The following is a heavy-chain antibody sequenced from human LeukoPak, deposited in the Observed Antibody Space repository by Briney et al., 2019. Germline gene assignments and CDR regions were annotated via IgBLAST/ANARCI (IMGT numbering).Heavy chain of an antibody. CDR3: ARGLRYFDWSFDY. J-gene: IGHJ4*02. Sequence: GESLKISCKGSGYSFNTYWIGWVRQMPGKGLEWMGIIYPGDSDTRYSPSFQGQVTISADKSISTAYLQWSSLKASDTAMYYCARGLRYFDWSFDYWGQGTLVTVSS. V-gene: IGHV5-51*01. CDR2: IYPGDSDT. CDR1: GYSFNTYW. D-gene: IGHD3-9*01.